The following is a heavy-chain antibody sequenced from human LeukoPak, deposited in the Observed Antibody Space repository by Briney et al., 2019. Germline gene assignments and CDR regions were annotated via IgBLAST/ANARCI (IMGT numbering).Heavy chain of an antibody. V-gene: IGHV3-23*01. D-gene: IGHD3-9*01. J-gene: IGHJ4*02. CDR3: AKGDYDILTGYSSTLSY. Sequence: SLRLSCAASGFTFDDYAMHWVRQAPGKGLEWVSGISGSGGSTYYADSVKGRLTISRDNSKNTLYLQMNSLRAEDTAVYYCAKGDYDILTGYSSTLSYWGQGTLVTVSS. CDR1: GFTFDDYA. CDR2: ISGSGGST.